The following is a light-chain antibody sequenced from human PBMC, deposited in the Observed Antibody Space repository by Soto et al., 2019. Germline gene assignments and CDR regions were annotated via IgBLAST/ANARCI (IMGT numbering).Light chain of an antibody. CDR2: AVS. J-gene: IGKJ5*01. Sequence: MLTQSPGTLSLSPGERATLSFRASRSVSSNYLGWYQQKPGQAPRLLIYAVSTRATGIPDRFSGSGSGTDFTLTISRLESEDSALYFCQQYRPSPAISFGQGTRLQIK. CDR3: QQYRPSPAIS. CDR1: RSVSSNY. V-gene: IGKV3-20*01.